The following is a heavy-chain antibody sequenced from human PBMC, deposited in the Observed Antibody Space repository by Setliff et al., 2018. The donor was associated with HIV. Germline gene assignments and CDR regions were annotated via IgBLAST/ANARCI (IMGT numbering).Heavy chain of an antibody. CDR3: AREDYYGSGGVSGY. V-gene: IGHV3-48*03. Sequence: PGGSLRLSCEAFGFIFSSYEMNWVRQAPGKGLEWVSYISSSGTTIYYADSVKGRFTISGDNAKNSLYLQMNSLRAEDTAVYYCAREDYYGSGGVSGYWGQGTLVTVSS. J-gene: IGHJ4*02. CDR1: GFIFSSYE. D-gene: IGHD3-10*01. CDR2: ISSSGTTI.